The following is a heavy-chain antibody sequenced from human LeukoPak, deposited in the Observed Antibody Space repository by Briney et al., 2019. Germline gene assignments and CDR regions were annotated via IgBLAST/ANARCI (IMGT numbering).Heavy chain of an antibody. Sequence: KPSETLSLTCAVYGGSFSGYYWSWIRQPPGKGLEWIGEINHSGSTNYNPSLKSRVTISVDTSKNQFSLKLSSLTAADTAVYYCARGPVVAPGMFRNYYYYYMDVWGKGTTVTVSS. D-gene: IGHD2-2*01. CDR3: ARGPVVAPGMFRNYYYYYMDV. CDR1: GGSFSGYY. J-gene: IGHJ6*03. V-gene: IGHV4-34*01. CDR2: INHSGST.